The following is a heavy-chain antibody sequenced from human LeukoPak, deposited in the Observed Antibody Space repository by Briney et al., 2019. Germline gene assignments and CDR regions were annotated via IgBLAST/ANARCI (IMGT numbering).Heavy chain of an antibody. CDR2: SYYSGST. Sequence: SQTLSLTCTVSGGSISSGGYSWSWIRQHPGKGLEWIGYSYYSGSTYYNPSLKSRVTISVDTSKNQFSLKLNSVTAADTAVYYCARSPTYYYDSSGYYLDSWGQGTLVTVSS. V-gene: IGHV4-31*03. J-gene: IGHJ4*02. CDR1: GGSISSGGYS. D-gene: IGHD3-22*01. CDR3: ARSPTYYYDSSGYYLDS.